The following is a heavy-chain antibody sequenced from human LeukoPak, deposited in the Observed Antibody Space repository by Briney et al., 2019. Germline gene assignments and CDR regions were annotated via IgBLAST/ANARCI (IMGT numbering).Heavy chain of an antibody. Sequence: GGSLRLSCAASGFTFSSYSMNWVRQAPGKGLEWVSSISSSSSYIYYADSVKGRFTISRDNAKNSLYLQMNSLRAEDTAVYYCAKKLRRPAYYYYMDVWGKGTTVTASS. V-gene: IGHV3-21*01. D-gene: IGHD1-7*01. CDR1: GFTFSSYS. CDR2: ISSSSSYI. J-gene: IGHJ6*03. CDR3: AKKLRRPAYYYYMDV.